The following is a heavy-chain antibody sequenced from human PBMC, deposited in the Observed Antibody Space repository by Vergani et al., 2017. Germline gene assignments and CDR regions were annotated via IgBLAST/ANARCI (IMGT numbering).Heavy chain of an antibody. Sequence: QLQLQESGPGLVKPSATLALTCSVSGASIRSSNYYWGWIRQPPGKGLEWIASIYYSGSTYYNPSLKSRVTISVDTSKNQFYLKLSSVTAADTAVYFCARHSXVEWLVKLGWIDPWGQGSLVTVSS. CDR3: ARHSXVEWLVKLGWIDP. CDR2: IYYSGST. V-gene: IGHV4-39*01. D-gene: IGHD6-19*01. CDR1: GASIRSSNYY. J-gene: IGHJ5*02.